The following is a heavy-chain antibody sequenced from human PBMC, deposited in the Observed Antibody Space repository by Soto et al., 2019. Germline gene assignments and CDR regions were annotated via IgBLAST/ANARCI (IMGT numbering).Heavy chain of an antibody. CDR3: ARGLFRKTSYAGAWYFFDT. V-gene: IGHV4-34*02. D-gene: IGHD1-20*01. J-gene: IGHJ4*02. CDR2: INAGGSA. CDR1: GGSFNGYT. Sequence: QVQLQQWGAGLLKPSETLSLTCAVHGGSFNGYTWTWIRQSPEKGLEWIGQINAGGSANYNPSRNVRVTRSVGTYNTQFFLDMTSVTAACTAVYSCARGLFRKTSYAGAWYFFDTWVQGTVVTVSS.